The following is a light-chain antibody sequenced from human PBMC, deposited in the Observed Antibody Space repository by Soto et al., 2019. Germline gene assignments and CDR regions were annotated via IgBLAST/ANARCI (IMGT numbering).Light chain of an antibody. V-gene: IGKV3-20*01. CDR1: QTVGTNF. CDR2: GTS. J-gene: IGKJ1*01. Sequence: EIVLTQSPGTLSLSPGETATLSCRASQTVGTNFLAWYQQKPGQAPRLLMFGTSNRATDIPDRFSGSGSGTDFTLTISRLEPEDFAVYYCQQYGSSPQTFGQGTKVDIK. CDR3: QQYGSSPQT.